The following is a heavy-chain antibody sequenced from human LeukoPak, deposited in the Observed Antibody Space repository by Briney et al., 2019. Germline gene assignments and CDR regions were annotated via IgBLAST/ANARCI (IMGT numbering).Heavy chain of an antibody. V-gene: IGHV3-30*02. CDR3: SRDLGWGSGYEIFDY. CDR2: IGNNGSNE. Sequence: RGTLRLSCAASGLTFSSDGMHSVCQTPGKGLGRVAFIGNNGSNEYYADHLKRQFTISRDNSKNTLYLQMNSLRAEDTAVSYCSRDLGWGSGYEIFDYWGQGTLVTVSS. CDR1: GLTFSSDG. J-gene: IGHJ4*02. D-gene: IGHD5-12*01.